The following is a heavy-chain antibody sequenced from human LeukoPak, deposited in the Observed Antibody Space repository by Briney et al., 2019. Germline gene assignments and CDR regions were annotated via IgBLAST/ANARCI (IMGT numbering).Heavy chain of an antibody. D-gene: IGHD3-10*01. J-gene: IGHJ4*02. CDR2: ISNDGYNK. Sequence: GGSLRLSCAASGFTFSSYWMSWVRQAPGKGLEWVAVISNDGYNKYYADSVKGRFAISGDFSKNTLYLQMNSLRAEDTAVYYCAKVMWKSGSYPIDYWGQGTLVTVSS. CDR3: AKVMWKSGSYPIDY. CDR1: GFTFSSYW. V-gene: IGHV3-30*18.